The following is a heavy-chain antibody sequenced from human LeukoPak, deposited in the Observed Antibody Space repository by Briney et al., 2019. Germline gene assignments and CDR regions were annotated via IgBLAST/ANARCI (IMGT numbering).Heavy chain of an antibody. V-gene: IGHV3-21*01. J-gene: IGHJ4*02. CDR2: ISSSSSYI. CDR1: GFTFSSYS. Sequence: GGSLRLSCAASGFTFSSYSMNWVRQAPGKGLEWVSSISSSSSYIYYADSVKGRFTISRDNAKNSLYLQMNSLTVEDTAVYYCARDPSPIHLGYWGQGTLVTVSS. CDR3: ARDPSPIHLGY.